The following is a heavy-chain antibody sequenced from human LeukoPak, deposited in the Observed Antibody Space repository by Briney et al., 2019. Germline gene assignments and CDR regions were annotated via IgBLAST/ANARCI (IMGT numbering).Heavy chain of an antibody. CDR3: ARDRVAAAEWFDP. D-gene: IGHD6-13*01. V-gene: IGHV3-21*01. CDR1: GXTFSSYS. J-gene: IGHJ5*02. Sequence: NPGGSLRLSCAASGXTFSSYSMNWVRQAPGKGLEWVASISSSSRYIYYADSVKGRFTISRDNAKNSLYLQINSLRAEDTAVYYCARDRVAAAEWFDPWGQATLVTVSS. CDR2: ISSSSRYI.